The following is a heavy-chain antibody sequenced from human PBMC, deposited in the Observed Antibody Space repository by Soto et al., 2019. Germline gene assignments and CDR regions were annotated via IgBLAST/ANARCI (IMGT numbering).Heavy chain of an antibody. CDR3: ARGGDDFGDYNWCDP. CDR2: ISAYNGLT. V-gene: IGHV1-18*01. J-gene: IGHJ5*02. CDR1: GYTFPSYG. Sequence: QVQLVQSGAEVKKPGASVKVSCKTSGYTFPSYGINWVRQAPGQGLEWMGWISAYNGLTNYVEKLQGRVTMTTDTSTSTAYMELRSLRSDDTAVYYCARGGDDFGDYNWCDPWGQGTLVTVSS. D-gene: IGHD4-17*01.